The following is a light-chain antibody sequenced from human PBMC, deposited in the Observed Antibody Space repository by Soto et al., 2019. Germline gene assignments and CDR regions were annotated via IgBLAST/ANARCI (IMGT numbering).Light chain of an antibody. CDR2: KAP. CDR1: QRISYW. V-gene: IGKV1-5*03. Sequence: DSQMTQYHSTLSASVGDRVTITCRASQRISYWVALYQQKPGKAPKLLISKAPTLQSGVPPRFSCSGSGTEFTLTISSLQPDDFATYFCQQYESYPMTFGGGTKVEIK. CDR3: QQYESYPMT. J-gene: IGKJ4*01.